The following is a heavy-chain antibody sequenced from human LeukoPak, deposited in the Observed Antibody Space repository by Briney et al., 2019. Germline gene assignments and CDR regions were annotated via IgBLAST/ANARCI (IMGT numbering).Heavy chain of an antibody. Sequence: PSETLSLTCAVYGGSISSYYWSWIRQPPGKGLEWIGYIYYSGSTNYNPSLKSRVTISVDTSKNQFSLKLSSVTAADTAVYYCARRAVAGTRYYFDYWGQGTLVTVSS. CDR3: ARRAVAGTRYYFDY. V-gene: IGHV4-59*08. CDR2: IYYSGST. CDR1: GGSISSYY. D-gene: IGHD6-19*01. J-gene: IGHJ4*02.